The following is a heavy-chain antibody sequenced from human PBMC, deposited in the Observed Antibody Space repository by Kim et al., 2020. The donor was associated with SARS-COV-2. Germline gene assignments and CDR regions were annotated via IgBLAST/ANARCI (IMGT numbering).Heavy chain of an antibody. Sequence: GGSLRLSCAASGFAFGDYAMHWVRQVPGKGLEWVVGLSWDSASGSYLDSVRDRFAVSRDNVKNIFYLEMSVLRSEDTALSFCAKAPLRGVLVRDYDAFD. CDR1: GFAFGDYA. CDR2: LSWDSASG. D-gene: IGHD3-10*01. V-gene: IGHV3-9*01. CDR3: AKAPLRGVLVRDYDAFD. J-gene: IGHJ3*01.